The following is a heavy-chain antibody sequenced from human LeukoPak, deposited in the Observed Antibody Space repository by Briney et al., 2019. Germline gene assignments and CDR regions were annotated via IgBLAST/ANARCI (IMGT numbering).Heavy chain of an antibody. CDR1: GFTFSSYA. Sequence: GGSLRPSCAASGFTFSSYAMSWVRQAPGKGLEWVSAISGSGGSTYYADSVKGRFTISRDNSKNTLYLQMNSLRAEDTAVYYCAKVRSGSYYFDYWGQGTLVTVSS. D-gene: IGHD1-26*01. CDR2: ISGSGGST. J-gene: IGHJ4*02. V-gene: IGHV3-23*01. CDR3: AKVRSGSYYFDY.